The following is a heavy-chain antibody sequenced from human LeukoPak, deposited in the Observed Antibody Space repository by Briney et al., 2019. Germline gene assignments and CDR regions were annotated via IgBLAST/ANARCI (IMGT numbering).Heavy chain of an antibody. CDR1: GFTFNSYG. CDR2: IWYDGSNK. Sequence: GGSLRLSCAASGFTFNSYGIHWVRQTPGKGLEWVAVIWYDGSNKYYADSVKGRFTISRDNSKNTLYLQMNSLGAEDTAVYYCARVDSYCSGEGCYYYYGMDVWGQGTTVTVSS. V-gene: IGHV3-33*08. CDR3: ARVDSYCSGEGCYYYYGMDV. D-gene: IGHD2-15*01. J-gene: IGHJ6*02.